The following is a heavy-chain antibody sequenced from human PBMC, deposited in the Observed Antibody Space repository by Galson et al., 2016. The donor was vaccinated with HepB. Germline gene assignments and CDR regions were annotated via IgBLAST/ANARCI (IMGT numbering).Heavy chain of an antibody. CDR1: GFTFSSYG. V-gene: IGHV3-23*01. D-gene: IGHD5-18*01. CDR2: ISGSGGSSI. J-gene: IGHJ4*02. CDR3: AKSQPIRHFVDTSVLTGYYFDY. Sequence: SLRLSCATSGFTFSSYGMSWVRQAPGKGLEWVSVISGSGGSSIHYTDSVKGRFTISRDNSKNTLYLQMNSLRAEDTAVYYCAKSQPIRHFVDTSVLTGYYFDYWGQGTLVTVSS.